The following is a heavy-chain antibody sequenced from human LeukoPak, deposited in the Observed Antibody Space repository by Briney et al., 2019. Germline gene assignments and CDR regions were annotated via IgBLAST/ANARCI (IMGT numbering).Heavy chain of an antibody. Sequence: SETVSLTCTVSGGSISSSSYYWGWIRQPPGKGLEWIGSIYYSGSTYYNPSLKSRVTISVDTSKNQFSLKLSSVTAADTAVYYCARVTMIVVVPDIWGQGTMVTVSS. V-gene: IGHV4-39*07. CDR2: IYYSGST. J-gene: IGHJ3*02. CDR3: ARVTMIVVVPDI. D-gene: IGHD3-22*01. CDR1: GGSISSSSYY.